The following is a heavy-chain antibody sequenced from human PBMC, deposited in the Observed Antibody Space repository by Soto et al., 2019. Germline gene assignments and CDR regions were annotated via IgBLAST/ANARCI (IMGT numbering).Heavy chain of an antibody. CDR3: ARGRDLALDY. J-gene: IGHJ4*02. V-gene: IGHV4-34*01. CDR2: INHSGST. Sequence: SETLSLTCAVYGGSFSGYYWSWIRQPPGKGLEWIGEINHSGSTNYNPSLKSRVTISVDTSKNQFSLKLSSVTAADTAVYYCARGRDLALDYWGQGTLVTVSS. D-gene: IGHD3-3*02. CDR1: GGSFSGYY.